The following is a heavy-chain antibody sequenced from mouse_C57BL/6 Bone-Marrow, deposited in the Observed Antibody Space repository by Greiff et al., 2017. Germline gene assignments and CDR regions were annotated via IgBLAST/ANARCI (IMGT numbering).Heavy chain of an antibody. CDR3: ARRDYDWFAY. J-gene: IGHJ3*01. CDR1: GFTFSSYG. D-gene: IGHD2-4*01. V-gene: IGHV5-6*02. CDR2: ISSGGSYT. Sequence: EVKLVESGGDLVKPGGSLKLSCAASGFTFSSYGMSWVRQTPDKRLEWVATISSGGSYTYYPDSVKGRFTISRDNAKNTLYLQMSSLKSEDTAMYDCARRDYDWFAYWGQGTLVTVSA.